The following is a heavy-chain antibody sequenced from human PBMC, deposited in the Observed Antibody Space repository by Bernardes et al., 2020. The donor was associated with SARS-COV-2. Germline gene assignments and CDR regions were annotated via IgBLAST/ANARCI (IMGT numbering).Heavy chain of an antibody. V-gene: IGHV3-21*01. CDR3: AREGRPLDYYFGMDV. CDR1: GFPFGSYS. J-gene: IGHJ6*01. CDR2: ITSTGHYK. Sequence: GGSLRLSCAASGFPFGSYSLNWVRQAPGKGLEWVSSITSTGHYKKYGDSVEGRFTISRDNAQNSLFLEMTSLRGDDTAVYYCAREGRPLDYYFGMDVWGPGTTVIVSS. D-gene: IGHD6-13*01.